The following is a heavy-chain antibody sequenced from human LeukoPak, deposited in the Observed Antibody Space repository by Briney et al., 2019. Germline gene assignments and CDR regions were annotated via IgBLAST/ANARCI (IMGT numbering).Heavy chain of an antibody. J-gene: IGHJ1*01. V-gene: IGHV3-30*03. CDR3: ARRPVAAEYFQH. D-gene: IGHD6-25*01. CDR1: GFSFTNYA. CDR2: ISYDESKI. Sequence: GGSLRLSCTGSGFSFTNYAMHWVRQAPGEGLEWVAVISYDESKIYYADSVKGRFTISRDLSTNTLYLQMNSLTTEDTAMHFCARRPVAAEYFQHWGQGTLVTVSS.